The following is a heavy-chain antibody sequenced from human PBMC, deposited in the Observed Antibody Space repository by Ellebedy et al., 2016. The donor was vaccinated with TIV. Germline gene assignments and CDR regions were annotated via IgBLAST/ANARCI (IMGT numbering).Heavy chain of an antibody. J-gene: IGHJ5*02. Sequence: SETLSLTCTVSGGSISSYYWSWIRQPPGKGLEWIGYIYYSGSTNYNPSLKSRVTISVDTSKNQFSLKLSSVTAADTAVYYCARHDCGGDCYLGPWGQGTLVTVSS. CDR1: GGSISSYY. V-gene: IGHV4-59*01. D-gene: IGHD2-21*02. CDR2: IYYSGST. CDR3: ARHDCGGDCYLGP.